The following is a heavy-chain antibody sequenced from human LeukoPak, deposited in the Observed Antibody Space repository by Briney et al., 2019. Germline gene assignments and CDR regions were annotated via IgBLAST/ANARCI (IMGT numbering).Heavy chain of an antibody. D-gene: IGHD2-8*01. CDR2: ITGGGSST. CDR1: GFTFSSYA. J-gene: IGHJ3*02. CDR3: ANSATGVTRAFDI. Sequence: GGSLRLSCAASGFTFSSYAMSWVRQAPGKGLEWVSAITGGGSSTFYADSVNGRFAISRDNSKNTLYLQINSLRAEDTAVYYCANSATGVTRAFDIWGQGTMVTVSS. V-gene: IGHV3-23*01.